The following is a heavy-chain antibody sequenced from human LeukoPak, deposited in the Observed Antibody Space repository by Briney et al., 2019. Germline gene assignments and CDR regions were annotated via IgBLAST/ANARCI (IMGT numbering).Heavy chain of an antibody. CDR1: GFTFSSYG. Sequence: PGGSLRLSCAASGFTFSSYGMHWVRQAPGKGLEWVAFIRYDGSNKYYADSVKGRFTISRDNSKNTLYLQMNSLRAEDTAVYYCAKGTGYYYDSSGYCDYWGQGTLVTVSS. D-gene: IGHD3-22*01. J-gene: IGHJ4*02. CDR2: IRYDGSNK. V-gene: IGHV3-30*02. CDR3: AKGTGYYYDSSGYCDY.